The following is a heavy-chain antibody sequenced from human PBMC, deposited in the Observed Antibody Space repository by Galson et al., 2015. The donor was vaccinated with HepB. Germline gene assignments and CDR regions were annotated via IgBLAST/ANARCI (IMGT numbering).Heavy chain of an antibody. CDR2: ISGSGSNT. V-gene: IGHV3-23*01. Sequence: SLRLSCAVSGFIFSNYVMTWVRQAPGKGLEWVSSISGSGSNTYYADFVKGRFTISRDNSKNMLYLQMNSLRAEDTAVYYCAKGLSSSWFKEAFAYWGQGTLVTVSS. J-gene: IGHJ4*02. D-gene: IGHD6-13*01. CDR1: GFIFSNYV. CDR3: AKGLSSSWFKEAFAY.